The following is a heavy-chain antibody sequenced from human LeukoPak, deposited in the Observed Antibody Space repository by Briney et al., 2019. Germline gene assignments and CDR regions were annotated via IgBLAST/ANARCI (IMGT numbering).Heavy chain of an antibody. D-gene: IGHD4-17*01. V-gene: IGHV3-66*01. CDR3: ARGFTHDYGDYFDY. CDR2: IYSDSGGST. J-gene: IGHJ4*02. Sequence: GGSLRLSCAASGFTVSSNYMSWVRQAPGKGLEWVSVIYSDSGGSTYHADSVKGRFTMSRDNSKSTLYLHMNSLRAEDTAVYYCARGFTHDYGDYFDYWGQGTLVTVSS. CDR1: GFTVSSNY.